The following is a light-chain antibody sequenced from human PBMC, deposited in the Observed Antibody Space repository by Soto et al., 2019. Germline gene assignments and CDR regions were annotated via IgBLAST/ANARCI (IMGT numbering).Light chain of an antibody. CDR2: AAS. CDR1: QAIDTY. CDR3: QQLNSFPFI. J-gene: IGKJ5*01. V-gene: IGKV1-9*01. Sequence: DIQLTQSPSFLSASVGDRVTITCRASQAIDTYLAWYHKKPGKAPKLLIYAASLLQSGVPSRFSGGGSGTEFTLTINSLQPEDFANYYCQQLNSFPFIFGQGTRLEIK.